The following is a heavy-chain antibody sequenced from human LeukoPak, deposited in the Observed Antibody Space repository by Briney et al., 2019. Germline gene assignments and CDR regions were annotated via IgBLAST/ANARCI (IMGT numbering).Heavy chain of an antibody. CDR3: ARDQGGSAYYWDY. CDR2: IYYSGST. Sequence: PSETLSLTCTVSGSSISSSSYYWGWIRQPPGKGLEWIGSIYYSGSTYYNPSLKSRVTISVDTSKNQFSPRLSSVTAADTAVYYCARDQGGSAYYWDYWGQGTLVTVSS. D-gene: IGHD3-22*01. J-gene: IGHJ4*02. CDR1: GSSISSSSYY. V-gene: IGHV4-39*07.